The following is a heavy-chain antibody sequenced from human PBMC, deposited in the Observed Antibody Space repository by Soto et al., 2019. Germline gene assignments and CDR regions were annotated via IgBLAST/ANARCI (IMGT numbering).Heavy chain of an antibody. CDR2: KNGSGGST. V-gene: IGHV3-23*01. Sequence: RCGGQVSSTGLAGSSTKNGSGGSTYYADSVKGRFTISRDNSKNTLYLQMNSLRAEDTAVYYCAKDGRTGYPKGSYWGQGTLVTVSS. J-gene: IGHJ4*02. CDR3: AKDGRTGYPKGSY. D-gene: IGHD3-9*01.